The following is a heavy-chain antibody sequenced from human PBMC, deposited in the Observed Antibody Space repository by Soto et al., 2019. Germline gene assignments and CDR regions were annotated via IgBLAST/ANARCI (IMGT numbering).Heavy chain of an antibody. CDR1: GYSFTSYW. CDR3: ATTTIAAAVGLDY. D-gene: IGHD6-13*01. V-gene: IGHV5-51*01. J-gene: IGHJ4*02. CDR2: IYPGDSDT. Sequence: PXESLKISFKGSGYSFTSYWIGWVRQMPGKGLEWMGIIYPGDSDTRYSPSFQGQVTISADKSISTAYLQWSSLKASDTAMYYCATTTIAAAVGLDYWGQGTLVTVSS.